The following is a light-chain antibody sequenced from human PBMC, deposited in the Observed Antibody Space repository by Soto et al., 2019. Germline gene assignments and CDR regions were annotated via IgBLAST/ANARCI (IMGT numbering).Light chain of an antibody. CDR3: QQSFTAPRT. Sequence: DIQMPQSPSSLSASVGDRVTVTCRASQSIGRYLNWYQQKPGKAPKLLIYAVSSLQAGVQSRFSGDESGTHFTLTISGLQPEDFANYYCQQSFTAPRTFGQGTKLEIQ. V-gene: IGKV1-39*01. J-gene: IGKJ2*01. CDR1: QSIGRY. CDR2: AVS.